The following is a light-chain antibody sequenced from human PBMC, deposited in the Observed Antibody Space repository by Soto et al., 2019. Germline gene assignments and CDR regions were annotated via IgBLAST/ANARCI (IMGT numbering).Light chain of an antibody. CDR3: QHYNSYSEA. CDR1: QTISSW. CDR2: KAS. V-gene: IGKV1-5*03. Sequence: DIHMTQSPSTLSASAGARVTITCRASQTISSWLAWYQQKPGKAPKLLIYKASTLKSGVPSRFSGSGSGTEFTLTISSLQPDDFATYYCQHYNSYSEAFGQGTKVDIK. J-gene: IGKJ1*01.